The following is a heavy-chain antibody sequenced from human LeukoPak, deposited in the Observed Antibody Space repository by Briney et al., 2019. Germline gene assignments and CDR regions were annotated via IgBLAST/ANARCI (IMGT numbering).Heavy chain of an antibody. CDR3: ARGREVYPYYFDY. D-gene: IGHD5/OR15-5a*01. Sequence: GGSLRLSCAASGFTFSSYEMNRVRQAPGKGLEWVSVIYSGGSTYYADSVKGRFTISRDNSKNTLYLQMNSLRAEDTAVYYCARGREVYPYYFDYWGQGTLVTVSS. J-gene: IGHJ4*02. CDR1: GFTFSSYE. V-gene: IGHV3-53*01. CDR2: IYSGGST.